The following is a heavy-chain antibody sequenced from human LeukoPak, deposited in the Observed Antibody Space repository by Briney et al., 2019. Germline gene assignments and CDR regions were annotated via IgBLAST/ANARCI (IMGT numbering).Heavy chain of an antibody. D-gene: IGHD2-2*01. Sequence: GSSVKVSFKASGGTFNSYAISWVRQAPGQGLEWMGGIIPIFCTANYAQKFQGRVTITADESTSTAYMELSSLRSEDTAVYYCARDSGPPAGATPYYYYYYGMDVWGQGTTVTVSS. V-gene: IGHV1-69*01. CDR1: GGTFNSYA. J-gene: IGHJ6*02. CDR3: ARDSGPPAGATPYYYYYYGMDV. CDR2: IIPIFCTA.